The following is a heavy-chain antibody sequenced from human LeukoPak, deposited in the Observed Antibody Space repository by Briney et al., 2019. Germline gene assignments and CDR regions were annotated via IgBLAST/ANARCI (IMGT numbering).Heavy chain of an antibody. J-gene: IGHJ4*02. D-gene: IGHD6-6*01. CDR3: ARSIAAPVDY. Sequence: PSETLSLTCTVSGGSLSSSSYYWGCIRQPPGRGMEWTESIYYNRSTYYNPSLKIPVTISVATTNNQLSLKLSTATATATAVYFRARSIAAPVDYWGQGTLVTASS. V-gene: IGHV4-39*07. CDR1: GGSLSSSSYY. CDR2: IYYNRST.